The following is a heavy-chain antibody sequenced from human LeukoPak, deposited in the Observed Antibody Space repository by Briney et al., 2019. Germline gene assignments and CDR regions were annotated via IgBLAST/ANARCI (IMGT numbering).Heavy chain of an antibody. V-gene: IGHV3-43*01. CDR3: ARGPNRWWVVSRNWGMDV. CDR1: GLSIGDNS. CDR2: ISWDESTT. D-gene: IGHD2-15*01. J-gene: IGHJ6*02. Sequence: GGSLRLSCAASGLSIGDNSMHWVRQAPGKGLEWVSLISWDESTTYYSDSVKGRFTVSRDSSKNSLYPQMNSLRTEDTALYYCARGPNRWWVVSRNWGMDVWGQGTAVTVSS.